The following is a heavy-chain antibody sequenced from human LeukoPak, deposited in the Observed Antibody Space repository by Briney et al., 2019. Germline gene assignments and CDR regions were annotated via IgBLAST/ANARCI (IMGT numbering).Heavy chain of an antibody. Sequence: ASVKVSCKASGGTFSSYAISWVRQAPGQGLEWMGGIIPIFGTANYAQKFQGRVTITADESTSTAYMELSSLRSEDTAVYYCARSDYGGNPLYNWFDPWGQGTLVTVSS. CDR2: IIPIFGTA. J-gene: IGHJ5*02. CDR1: GGTFSSYA. V-gene: IGHV1-69*13. D-gene: IGHD4-23*01. CDR3: ARSDYGGNPLYNWFDP.